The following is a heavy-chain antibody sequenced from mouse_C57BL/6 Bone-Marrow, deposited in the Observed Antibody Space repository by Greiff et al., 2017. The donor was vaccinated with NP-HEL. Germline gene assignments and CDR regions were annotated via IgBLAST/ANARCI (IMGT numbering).Heavy chain of an antibody. J-gene: IGHJ1*03. Sequence: VQLQQSGPELVKPGASVKISCKASGYSFTGYYMNWVKQSPEKSLEWIGEINPSTGGTTYNQKFKAKATLTVDKSSSTAYMQLKSLTSEDSAVYYCARRDGTWDFDVWGTGTTVTVSS. D-gene: IGHD2-1*01. CDR2: INPSTGGT. V-gene: IGHV1-42*01. CDR1: GYSFTGYY. CDR3: ARRDGTWDFDV.